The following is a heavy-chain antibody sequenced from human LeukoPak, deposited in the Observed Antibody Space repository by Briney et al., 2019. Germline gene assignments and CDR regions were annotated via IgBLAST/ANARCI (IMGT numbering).Heavy chain of an antibody. V-gene: IGHV3-30*01. Sequence: QAGGSLRLSCAASGFTFSSYAMHWVRQAPGKGLEWVAVISYDGSNKYYADSVKGRFTISRDNSKNTLYLQMNSLRAEDTAVYYCARDKGLLIVAAAGSPLDYWGQGTLVTVSS. D-gene: IGHD6-13*01. J-gene: IGHJ4*02. CDR3: ARDKGLLIVAAAGSPLDY. CDR1: GFTFSSYA. CDR2: ISYDGSNK.